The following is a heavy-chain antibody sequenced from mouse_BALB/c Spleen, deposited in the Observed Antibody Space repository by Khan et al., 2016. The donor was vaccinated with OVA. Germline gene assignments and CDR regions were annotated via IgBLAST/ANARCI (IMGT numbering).Heavy chain of an antibody. CDR3: ARDYWFAY. J-gene: IGHJ3*01. CDR1: GFTFSNYG. CDR2: ISSGDTT. V-gene: IGHV5-6-5*01. Sequence: EVQLLETGGGLVKPGGSLKLSCAASGFTFSNYGVSWVRQTPEKRLEWVASISSGDTTYYPDSVKGRFTISRDNARNILYLQMSRLRSEDMAMYYCARDYWFAYWGQGTLVTVSA.